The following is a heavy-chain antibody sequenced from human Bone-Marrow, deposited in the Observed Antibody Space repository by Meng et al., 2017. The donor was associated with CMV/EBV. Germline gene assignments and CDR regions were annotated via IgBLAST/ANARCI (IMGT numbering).Heavy chain of an antibody. J-gene: IGHJ5*02. CDR3: ARVRECWYEGWFDT. CDR2: ISSNGGST. Sequence: GESLKISCAASGFTFGSYAMHWVRQAPGKGLEYVSAISSNGGSTYYADSVKGRFTISRDNSKNTLYLQMGSLRAEDMAVYYCARVRECWYEGWFDTWGQGTLVTVSS. D-gene: IGHD6-13*01. CDR1: GFTFGSYA. V-gene: IGHV3-64*02.